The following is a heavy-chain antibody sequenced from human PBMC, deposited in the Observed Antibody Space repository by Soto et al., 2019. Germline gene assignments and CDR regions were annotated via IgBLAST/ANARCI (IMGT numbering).Heavy chain of an antibody. CDR2: IGGTGSDT. CDR1: RFTFSDFA. V-gene: IGHV3-23*01. D-gene: IGHD1-26*01. Sequence: DVQLLESGGGLVQPGESLTLSCAASRFTFSDFAMSWVRQAPGKGLEWVSSIGGTGSDTYHADSVKGRFTISRDNSRNTLYLQMDNLRDEDTAVYYCAKDAVPYNGKWDWFDSWGQGTLVTVSS. CDR3: AKDAVPYNGKWDWFDS. J-gene: IGHJ5*01.